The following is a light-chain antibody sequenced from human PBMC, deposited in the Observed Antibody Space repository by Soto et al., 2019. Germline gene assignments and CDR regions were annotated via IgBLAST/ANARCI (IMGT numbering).Light chain of an antibody. Sequence: DIQMTQSPSSLSASVGDRVTITYRASQSISNYLNWYQQKPGKAPKLLIYAASSLQSGVPSRFSGSGSGTDFTLTSSSLQPEDFATYYCQQSYSTVTFAQGTKVDIK. CDR3: QQSYSTVT. CDR2: AAS. J-gene: IGKJ2*01. CDR1: QSISNY. V-gene: IGKV1-39*01.